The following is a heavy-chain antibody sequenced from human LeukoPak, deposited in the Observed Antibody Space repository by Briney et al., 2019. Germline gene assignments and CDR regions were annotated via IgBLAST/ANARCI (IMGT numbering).Heavy chain of an antibody. D-gene: IGHD5-18*01. J-gene: IGHJ4*02. CDR1: GFTFSSYS. Sequence: GGSLRLSCAASGFTFSSYSMNWVRQAPGKGLEWVSSISSSSSYIYYADSVKGRFTISRDNAKNSLYLQMNSLRAEDTAVYYCARVKLSHGYSYGYNPYYFYYWGQGTLVTVSS. CDR2: ISSSSSYI. CDR3: ARVKLSHGYSYGYNPYYFYY. V-gene: IGHV3-21*01.